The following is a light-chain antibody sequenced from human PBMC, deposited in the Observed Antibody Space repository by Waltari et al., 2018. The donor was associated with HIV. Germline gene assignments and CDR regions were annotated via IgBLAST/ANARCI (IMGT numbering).Light chain of an antibody. J-gene: IGLJ2*01. CDR1: SSDVGGYNY. CDR2: DVS. V-gene: IGLV2-23*02. Sequence: QSALTQPASVSGSPGQSITISCTGASSDVGGYNYVSWYQQHPGKAPQLMIYDVSERPSGVSNRFSGSKSGNTASLTISGLQAEDEADYNCCSYAGSSTLLFGGGTKVTVL. CDR3: CSYAGSSTLL.